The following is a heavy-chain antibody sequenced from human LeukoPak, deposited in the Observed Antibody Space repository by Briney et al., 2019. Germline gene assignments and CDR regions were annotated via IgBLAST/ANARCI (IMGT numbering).Heavy chain of an antibody. CDR3: ARDPGSSWTVFDY. CDR1: GYTFTGYY. D-gene: IGHD6-13*01. V-gene: IGHV1-2*06. J-gene: IGHJ4*02. CDR2: INPNSGGT. Sequence: AASVKVSCKASGYTFTGYYMHWVRQAPGQGLEWMGRINPNSGGTNYAQKFQGRVTMTRDTSISTAYMELSRLRSDDTAVYYCARDPGSSWTVFDYWGQGTLVTVSS.